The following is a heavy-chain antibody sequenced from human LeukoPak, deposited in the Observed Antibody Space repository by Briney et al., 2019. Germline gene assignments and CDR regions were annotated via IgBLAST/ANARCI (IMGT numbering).Heavy chain of an antibody. J-gene: IGHJ4*02. CDR3: ARMSRQSGNFEY. V-gene: IGHV2-70*04. Sequence: SGPTLVNPTQTLTLTCTFSGFSLSTSGMRVSWIRQPPGKALEWLARIGWDDDKFYSTSLKTRLTISKDTSKNQVVLTMTNMDPVDTATYYCARMSRQSGNFEYWGQGTLVTVSS. CDR1: GFSLSTSGMR. CDR2: IGWDDDK.